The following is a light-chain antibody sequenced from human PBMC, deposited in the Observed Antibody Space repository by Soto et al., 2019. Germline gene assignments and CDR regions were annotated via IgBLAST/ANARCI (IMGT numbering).Light chain of an antibody. Sequence: DIQMTQSPSTLSASVGDRVTITCRAGQSISSWLAWYQQKPGKAPKLLIYKASTLESGVPSRFSGSESGTEFTLTINSLQPDDFATYYCQQYSSWWTFGQGTKVEIK. J-gene: IGKJ1*01. CDR1: QSISSW. V-gene: IGKV1-5*03. CDR2: KAS. CDR3: QQYSSWWT.